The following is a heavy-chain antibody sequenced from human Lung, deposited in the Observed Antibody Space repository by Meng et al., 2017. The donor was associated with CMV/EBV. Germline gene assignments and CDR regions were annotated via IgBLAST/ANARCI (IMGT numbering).Heavy chain of an antibody. J-gene: IGHJ4*02. Sequence: QITLKESGXTLVKXXXTLTLPCXFPGFPXSTNGVGVGWIRQPPGKALEWLAVIYWDDDKRYSTSLKNRLTITKDTSKNQVVLTMTDMDPVDTATYYCAHRTFYYDSSGHYEANFDFWGQGTLVTVSS. V-gene: IGHV2-5*02. D-gene: IGHD3-22*01. CDR1: GFPXSTNGVG. CDR2: IYWDDDK. CDR3: AHRTFYYDSSGHYEANFDF.